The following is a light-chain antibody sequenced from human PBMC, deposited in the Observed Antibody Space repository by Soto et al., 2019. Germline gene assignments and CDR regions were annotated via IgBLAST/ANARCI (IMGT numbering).Light chain of an antibody. J-gene: IGKJ1*01. CDR3: QQYNNWPQT. Sequence: EIVMTQSPATLSVSPGERATLSCRASQSVRSNLAWYQQKPGQAPRLLIYGASARATGIPGNFSGSGSGTEFTLTISSLQSEHFAVYYCQQYNNWPQTFGQGTKVEIK. CDR1: QSVRSN. CDR2: GAS. V-gene: IGKV3-15*01.